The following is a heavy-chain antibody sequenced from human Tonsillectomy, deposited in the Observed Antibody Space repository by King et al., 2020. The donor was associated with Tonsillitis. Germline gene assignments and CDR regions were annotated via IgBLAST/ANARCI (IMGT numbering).Heavy chain of an antibody. V-gene: IGHV4-61*02. CDR1: GGSISSGNYY. CDR3: ARAPCSGGDCYYFDY. Sequence: VQLQESGPGLVKPSQTLSLTCTVSGGSISSGNYYWSWIRQPAGKGLEWIGRIYASWSTNYNPSLKSRVTMSVDTSKNQFSLKLSSVTAADTAVYYCARAPCSGGDCYYFDYWGQGTLVTVSS. CDR2: IYASWST. J-gene: IGHJ4*02. D-gene: IGHD2-21*02.